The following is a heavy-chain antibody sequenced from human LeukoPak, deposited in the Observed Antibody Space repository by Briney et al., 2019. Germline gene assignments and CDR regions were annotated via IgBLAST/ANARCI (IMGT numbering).Heavy chain of an antibody. Sequence: GGSLRLSCAASGFTFSSYSMNWVRQAPGKGLEWVSGINWNGVIRDYADSVEGRFAISRDNAKNSLYLQMNSLRVEDTALYYCARTRYSGSYGGADYWGQGTQITVSS. V-gene: IGHV3-20*04. J-gene: IGHJ4*02. CDR2: INWNGVIR. CDR3: ARTRYSGSYGGADY. D-gene: IGHD1-26*01. CDR1: GFTFSSYS.